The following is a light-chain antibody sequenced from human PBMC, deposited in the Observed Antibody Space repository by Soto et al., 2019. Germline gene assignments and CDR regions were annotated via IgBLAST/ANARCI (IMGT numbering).Light chain of an antibody. CDR1: QSVSSSY. CDR2: GAS. CDR3: KQYGSSPT. Sequence: EIVLTQSPGTLSLSPGERATLSCRASQSVSSSYLAGYQQKPGQAPRLLIYGASSRATGIPDRFSGSGSGTDFTLTISRLEPEEFAVYYCKQYGSSPTFGQGTKLDIK. V-gene: IGKV3-20*01. J-gene: IGKJ1*01.